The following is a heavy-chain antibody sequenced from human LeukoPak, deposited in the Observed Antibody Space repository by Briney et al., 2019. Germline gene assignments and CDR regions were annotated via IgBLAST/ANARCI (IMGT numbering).Heavy chain of an antibody. CDR3: ARGATIRGTGYFDF. V-gene: IGHV4-34*01. CDR1: AASVSRWY. Sequence: PSDTLSLTCAVYAASVSRWYWRCIRHSPGEGVECGAEIDHRVDTNYNTSVKSRVTISVDTSKNQFSLKVRSLSAADTDVYYCARGATIRGTGYFDFWGEGTLVTVSS. CDR2: IDHRVDT. J-gene: IGHJ4*03. D-gene: IGHD5-24*01.